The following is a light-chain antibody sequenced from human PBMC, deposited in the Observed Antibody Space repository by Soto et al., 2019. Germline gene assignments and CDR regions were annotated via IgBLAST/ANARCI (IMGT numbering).Light chain of an antibody. CDR3: QQYNSDSPTWT. J-gene: IGKJ1*01. Sequence: DIQMTQCPSSVSASVGDRVTITCRASQDISTYLAWYQQKPGKAPKLLIYAASTLQSGVPSRFSSSGSGTEFTLTISSLQPDDFATYYCQQYNSDSPTWTFGQGTKVDIK. CDR2: AAS. V-gene: IGKV1D-16*01. CDR1: QDISTY.